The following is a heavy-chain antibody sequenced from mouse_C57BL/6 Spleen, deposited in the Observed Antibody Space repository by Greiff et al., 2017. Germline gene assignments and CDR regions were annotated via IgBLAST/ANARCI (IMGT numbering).Heavy chain of an antibody. CDR2: IDPSDSYT. CDR1: GYTFTSYW. D-gene: IGHD2-4*01. CDR3: ARRWDYDGFAY. J-gene: IGHJ3*01. Sequence: QVQLQQPGAELVRPGTSVQLSCKASGYTFTSYWMHWVKQRPGQGLEWLGVIDPSDSYTNYNQKFKGKATLTVDTSSSTAYMQLSSLTSEDSAVYYCARRWDYDGFAYWGQGTLVTVSA. V-gene: IGHV1-59*01.